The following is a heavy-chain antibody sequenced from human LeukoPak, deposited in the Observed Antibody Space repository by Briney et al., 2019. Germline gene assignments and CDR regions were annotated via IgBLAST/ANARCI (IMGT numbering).Heavy chain of an antibody. CDR1: RFTFSSYY. J-gene: IGHJ4*02. D-gene: IGHD1-26*01. V-gene: IGHV3-30-3*01. CDR3: ARVWEAQYYFDH. CDR2: ISDDGVKK. Sequence: GGSLRLSCAASRFTFSSYYMYWVRQAPGKGLEWVAFISDDGVKKYYADSVKGRFSISRDNYKKTLYLQMDSLRAEDTAVYYCARVWEAQYYFDHWGQGTLVTVSS.